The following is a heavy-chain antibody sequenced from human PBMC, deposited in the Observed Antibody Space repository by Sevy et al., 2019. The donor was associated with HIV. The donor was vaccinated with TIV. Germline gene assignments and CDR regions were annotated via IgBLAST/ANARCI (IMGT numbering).Heavy chain of an antibody. CDR3: ARGRITFFDD. CDR1: GGPISTGTNF. D-gene: IGHD3-16*01. J-gene: IGHJ4*02. V-gene: IGHV4-39*01. Sequence: SETLSLTCIVSGGPISTGTNFWGWIRHPPGKGLDWIGRIYCGGSTYYNPSLKSRVAISVDTSKNQFSLKVNSVSAADTAVYYYARGRITFFDDWGQGALVTVSS. CDR2: IYCGGST.